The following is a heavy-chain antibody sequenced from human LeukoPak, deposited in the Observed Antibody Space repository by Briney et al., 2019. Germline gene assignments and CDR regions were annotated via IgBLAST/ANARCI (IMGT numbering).Heavy chain of an antibody. CDR3: ARDRLYYDFWSGYYEY. CDR2: INWSGGST. V-gene: IGHV3-20*04. CDR1: GFTVSSNY. Sequence: GGSLRLSCAASGFTVSSNYMSWVRQAPGKGLEWVSGINWSGGSTGYADSVKGRFTISRDNAKNSLYLQMNSLRAEDTAVYYCARDRLYYDFWSGYYEYWGQGTLVTVSS. J-gene: IGHJ4*02. D-gene: IGHD3-3*01.